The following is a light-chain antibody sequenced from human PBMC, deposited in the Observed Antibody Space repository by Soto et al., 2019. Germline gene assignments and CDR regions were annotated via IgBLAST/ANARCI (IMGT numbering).Light chain of an antibody. V-gene: IGLV1-40*01. CDR3: QSYDSSLSGSVV. J-gene: IGLJ2*01. Sequence: QSVLTQPPSVSGAPGQRVTISCTGSGSNIGAGYAVHWYQQLPGTAPKLLIYSNSNRPSGVPDRFSGSKSGTSASLAITGLQAEDEADYYCQSYDSSLSGSVVFGGGTKLTVL. CDR2: SNS. CDR1: GSNIGAGYA.